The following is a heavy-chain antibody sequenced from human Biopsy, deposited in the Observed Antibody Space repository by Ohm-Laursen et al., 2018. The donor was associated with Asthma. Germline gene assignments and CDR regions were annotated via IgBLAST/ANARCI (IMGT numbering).Heavy chain of an antibody. V-gene: IGHV1-69*13. D-gene: IGHD2-2*01. Sequence: SVKVSCKSLGGTFNTYVIGWVRRAPGQGLEWTGGINSVFGTTTYPQKFQDRVTITADDSTSTVYMELSSLRSEDTAVYYCARKAGSCISRTCYSLDFWGQGTLVTVSS. CDR2: INSVFGTT. CDR3: ARKAGSCISRTCYSLDF. J-gene: IGHJ4*02. CDR1: GGTFNTYV.